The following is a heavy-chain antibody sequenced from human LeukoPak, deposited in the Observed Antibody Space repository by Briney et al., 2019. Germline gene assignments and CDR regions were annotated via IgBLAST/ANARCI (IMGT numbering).Heavy chain of an antibody. V-gene: IGHV3-23*01. CDR2: ISESGDAT. CDR3: AKDRDY. CDR1: GFTFSSCA. Sequence: PGGSLRLSCAASGFTFSSCAMSWVRQAPGKGLEWVSAISESGDATYYADSMRGRFTISRDNSKNTLYLQMNRLRVDDTAIYYCAKDRDYWGQGTLVTVSS. J-gene: IGHJ4*02.